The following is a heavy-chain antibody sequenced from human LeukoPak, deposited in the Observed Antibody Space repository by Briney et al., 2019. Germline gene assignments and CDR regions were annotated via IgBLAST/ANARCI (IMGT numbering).Heavy chain of an antibody. D-gene: IGHD4-23*01. CDR2: INPSGGST. CDR1: GYTFTNYY. V-gene: IGHV1-46*01. Sequence: ASVKVSCKASGYTFTNYYMHWVRQAPGQGLEWMGIINPSGGSTSYTQKFQDRVTMTRDTSTSTVYMDLSSLRSEDTAVYYCARGSGDYGGNANIHYWGQGTLVTVSS. J-gene: IGHJ4*02. CDR3: ARGSGDYGGNANIHY.